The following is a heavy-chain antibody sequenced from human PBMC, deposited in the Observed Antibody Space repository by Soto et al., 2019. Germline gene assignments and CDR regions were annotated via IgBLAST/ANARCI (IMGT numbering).Heavy chain of an antibody. J-gene: IGHJ6*03. CDR2: INAGNGNT. D-gene: IGHD2-15*01. CDR1: GYTFTSYA. V-gene: IGHV1-3*01. Sequence: GESLKISCKASGYTFTSYAMHWVRQAPGQRLEWMGWINAGNGNTKYSQKFQGRVTITRDTSASTAYMELSSLRSEDTAVYYCARDQRDCSGGSCYHYYYMDVWGKGTTVTVSS. CDR3: ARDQRDCSGGSCYHYYYMDV.